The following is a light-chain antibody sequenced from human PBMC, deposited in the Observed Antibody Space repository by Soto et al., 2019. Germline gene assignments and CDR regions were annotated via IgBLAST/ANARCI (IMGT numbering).Light chain of an antibody. CDR1: QSISSW. CDR2: KAS. V-gene: IGKV1-5*03. J-gene: IGKJ1*01. Sequence: DIQMTQSPSTLSASVGDRVTITCRASQSISSWLAWYQQKPGKAPNLLIYKASSLESGVPSRFSGIGSGKEFTLTITSLQPDDFATYYCQHYNSYWTCGQGTKVEI. CDR3: QHYNSYWT.